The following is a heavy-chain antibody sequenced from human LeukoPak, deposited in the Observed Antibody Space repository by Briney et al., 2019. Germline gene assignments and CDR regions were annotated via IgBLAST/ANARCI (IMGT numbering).Heavy chain of an antibody. CDR3: AKGHITIFGVDDSTYYYYGMDV. J-gene: IGHJ6*02. Sequence: GGSLRLSCAASGFTFSSYAMSWVRQAPGKGLEWVSAISGSGGSTYYADSVKGRFTISRANSKNTLYLQMNSQRAEETAVYYCAKGHITIFGVDDSTYYYYGMDVWGQGTTVTVSS. CDR1: GFTFSSYA. CDR2: ISGSGGST. D-gene: IGHD3-3*01. V-gene: IGHV3-23*01.